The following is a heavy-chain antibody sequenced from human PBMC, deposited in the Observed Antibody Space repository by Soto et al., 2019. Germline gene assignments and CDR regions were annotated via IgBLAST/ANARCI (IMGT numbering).Heavy chain of an antibody. V-gene: IGHV4-59*01. CDR1: GGSISSYY. J-gene: IGHJ6*03. CDR2: IYYSGST. Sequence: SETLSLTCTVSGGSISSYYWSWIRQPPGKGLEWIGYIYYSGSTNYNPSLKSRVTISVDTSKNQFSLKLSSVTAADTAVYYCARLPGRGSNYYYYMDVWGKGTTVTVSS. CDR3: ARLPGRGSNYYYYMDV. D-gene: IGHD1-26*01.